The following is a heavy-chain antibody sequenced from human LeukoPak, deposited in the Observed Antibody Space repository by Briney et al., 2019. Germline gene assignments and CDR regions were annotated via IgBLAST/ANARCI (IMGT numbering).Heavy chain of an antibody. J-gene: IGHJ4*02. CDR3: ARLTITSGWYEDY. Sequence: PGGSLRLSCAASGFTFSSYEMTWVRQAPGKGLEWVSTFRGSDGSTYYRDSVKGRFTISGDYSKTTLYLQMNSLRAEDTALYYCARLTITSGWYEDYWGQGTLVTVSS. V-gene: IGHV3-23*01. CDR2: FRGSDGST. CDR1: GFTFSSYE. D-gene: IGHD6-19*01.